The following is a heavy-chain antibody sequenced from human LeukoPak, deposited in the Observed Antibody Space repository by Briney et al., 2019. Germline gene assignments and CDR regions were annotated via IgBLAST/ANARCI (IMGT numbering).Heavy chain of an antibody. J-gene: IGHJ3*01. V-gene: IGHV4-34*01. D-gene: IGHD6-13*01. CDR1: GGSFSAYY. CDR3: ARVAAAGTDPGAFDV. Sequence: SETLSLTCAVYGGSFSAYYWSWIRQSPGKGLEWIGEINHSGNTNYSPSLKSRVTISVDTSKNQFSLRLSSVTTADTAVYYCARVAAAGTDPGAFDVWGQGTMVTVSS. CDR2: INHSGNT.